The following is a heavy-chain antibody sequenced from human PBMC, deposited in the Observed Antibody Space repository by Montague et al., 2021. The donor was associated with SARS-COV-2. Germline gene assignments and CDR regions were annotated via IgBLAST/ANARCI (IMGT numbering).Heavy chain of an antibody. J-gene: IGHJ6*02. CDR3: ARDPPFDWPSGMDV. D-gene: IGHD3-9*01. Sequence: SLRLSCAASGFTFSSYWMSWVRQAPGKGLEWVANIKQDGSEKYYVDSVKGRFTISRDNAKNSLYLQMNSLGAEDTAVYYCARDPPFDWPSGMDVWGQGTTVTVSS. CDR1: GFTFSSYW. CDR2: IKQDGSEK. V-gene: IGHV3-7*01.